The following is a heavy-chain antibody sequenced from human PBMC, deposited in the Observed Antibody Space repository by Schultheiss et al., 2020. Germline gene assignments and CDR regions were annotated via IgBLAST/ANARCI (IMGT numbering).Heavy chain of an antibody. CDR3: ARVRWHDVVVPAQFYMDV. CDR2: IYYSGST. V-gene: IGHV4-31*03. J-gene: IGHJ6*03. Sequence: SETLSLTCTVSGGSISSGGYYWSWIRQHPGKGLEWIGYIYYSGSTYYNPSLKSRVTISVDRSKNQFSLKLSSVTAADTAVYYCARVRWHDVVVPAQFYMDVWGKGTTVTVYS. D-gene: IGHD2-2*01. CDR1: GGSISSGGYY.